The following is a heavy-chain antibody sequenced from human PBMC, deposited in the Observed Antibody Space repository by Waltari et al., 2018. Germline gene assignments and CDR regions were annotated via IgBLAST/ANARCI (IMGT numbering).Heavy chain of an antibody. CDR1: GFTFSSYG. CDR3: ARARLQDWYFDL. V-gene: IGHV3-33*01. CDR2: IWYDGSNK. Sequence: QVQLVESGGGVVQPGRSLRLSCAASGFTFSSYGMHWVRQAPGKGLEWVAVIWYDGSNKYYADSVKGRFTISRDNSKNTLYRQMNSLRAEDTAVYYCARARLQDWYFDLWGRGTLVTVSS. D-gene: IGHD4-4*01. J-gene: IGHJ2*01.